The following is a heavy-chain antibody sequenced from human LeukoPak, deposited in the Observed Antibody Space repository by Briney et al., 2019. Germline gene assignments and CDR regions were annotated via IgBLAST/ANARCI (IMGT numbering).Heavy chain of an antibody. CDR2: ISAYNGNT. Sequence: GASVKVSCKASGYTFTSYGISWVRQAPGQGLEWMGWISAYNGNTNYAQKLQGRVTMTTDTSTSTAYMELRSLRSDDTAVYYCARDSFPYYYDSSGYYRNWFDPWGQGTLVTVSS. CDR3: ARDSFPYYYDSSGYYRNWFDP. D-gene: IGHD3-22*01. V-gene: IGHV1-18*01. CDR1: GYTFTSYG. J-gene: IGHJ5*02.